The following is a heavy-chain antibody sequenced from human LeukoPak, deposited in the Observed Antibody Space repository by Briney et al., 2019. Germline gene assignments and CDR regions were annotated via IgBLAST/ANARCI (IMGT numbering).Heavy chain of an antibody. D-gene: IGHD4-23*01. CDR2: TIPIFGTA. J-gene: IGHJ4*02. CDR1: GGTLSSYA. V-gene: IGHV1-69*13. Sequence: SVKVSCKASGGTLSSYAISWVRQAPGQGLEWMGGTIPIFGTANYAQKFQGRVTITADESTSTAYMELSSLRSEDTAVYYCARVATVGLFDYWGQGTLVTVSS. CDR3: ARVATVGLFDY.